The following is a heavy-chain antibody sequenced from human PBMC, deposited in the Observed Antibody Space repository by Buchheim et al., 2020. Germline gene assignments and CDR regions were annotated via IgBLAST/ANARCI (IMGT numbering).Heavy chain of an antibody. J-gene: IGHJ3*02. D-gene: IGHD3-22*01. CDR3: ARWAYDSSGYYTSDAFDI. V-gene: IGHV4-59*01. CDR2: IYYSGST. Sequence: QVQLQESGPGLVKPSETLSLTCTVSGGSISSYYWSWIRQPPGKGLEWIGYIYYSGSTNYNPSLKSRVTISVDTSTNQFSLKLSSVTAADTAVYYCARWAYDSSGYYTSDAFDIWGQGT. CDR1: GGSISSYY.